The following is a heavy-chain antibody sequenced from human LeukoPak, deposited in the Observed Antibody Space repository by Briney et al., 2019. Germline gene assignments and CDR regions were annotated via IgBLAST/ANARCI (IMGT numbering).Heavy chain of an antibody. CDR3: ARDRYSNLDY. Sequence: SETLSLTCTVSGGSISSSTYYWGWIRQPPGKGLEWIGEINHSGSTNYNPSLKSRVTISEDTSKNQFSLKLSSVTAADTAVYYCARDRYSNLDYWGQGTLVTVSS. D-gene: IGHD4-11*01. V-gene: IGHV4-39*07. CDR2: INHSGST. J-gene: IGHJ4*02. CDR1: GGSISSSTYY.